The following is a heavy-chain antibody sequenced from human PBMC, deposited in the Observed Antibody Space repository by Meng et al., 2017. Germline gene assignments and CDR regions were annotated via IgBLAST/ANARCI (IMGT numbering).Heavy chain of an antibody. J-gene: IGHJ4*02. V-gene: IGHV3-30*01. CDR2: ISYDGSNK. CDR1: GFTFSSYA. Sequence: GESLKISCAASGFTFSSYAMHWVRQAPGKGLEWVAVISYDGSNKYYADSVKSRFTISRDNSKNTLYLQMNSMRAEDTAVYYCARSQMTYYDILTGYYSFRELDYWGQGTLVTVSS. D-gene: IGHD3-9*01. CDR3: ARSQMTYYDILTGYYSFRELDY.